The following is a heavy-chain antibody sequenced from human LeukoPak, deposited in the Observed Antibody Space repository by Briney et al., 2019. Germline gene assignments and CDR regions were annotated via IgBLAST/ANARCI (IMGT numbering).Heavy chain of an antibody. Sequence: GGSLRLSCAASGFTFSDFYMSWVRQVPGKGLEWVANINKDGSEEKYVDSVKGRFTISRDNAKNSLYLQMSSLRADDTAVYYCARWPHCQDFWGRGTRVTVSS. J-gene: IGHJ2*01. CDR2: INKDGSEE. V-gene: IGHV3-7*03. CDR1: GFTFSDFY. CDR3: ARWPHCQDF.